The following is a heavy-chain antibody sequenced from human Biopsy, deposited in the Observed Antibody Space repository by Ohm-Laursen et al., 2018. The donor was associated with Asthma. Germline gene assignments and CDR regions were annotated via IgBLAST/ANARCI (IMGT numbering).Heavy chain of an antibody. CDR1: GASISQYY. CDR2: IFYGGNS. V-gene: IGHV4-59*01. J-gene: IGHJ4*02. D-gene: IGHD6-19*01. Sequence: GTLSLTCSVSGASISQYYWTWIRQSPGKGLEWIGYIFYGGNSYYSSSLKSRVSISVDPSKKQFSLTLNSVTAADTAVYYCATYSTGWSGVEFWGQGTRVTVSS. CDR3: ATYSTGWSGVEF.